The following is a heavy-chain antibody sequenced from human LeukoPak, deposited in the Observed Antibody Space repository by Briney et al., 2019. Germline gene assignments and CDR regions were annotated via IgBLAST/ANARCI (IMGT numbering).Heavy chain of an antibody. CDR3: AKAQLCHYYYYGMDV. V-gene: IGHV3-9*01. J-gene: IGHJ6*02. Sequence: GGSLRLSCAASGFTFDDYAMHWVRQAPGKGLEWVSGISWNSGSIGYADSVKGRFTISRDNAKNSLYLQMNSLRAEDTALYYCAKAQLCHYYYYGMDVWGQGTTVTVSS. CDR2: ISWNSGSI. CDR1: GFTFDDYA. D-gene: IGHD2-2*01.